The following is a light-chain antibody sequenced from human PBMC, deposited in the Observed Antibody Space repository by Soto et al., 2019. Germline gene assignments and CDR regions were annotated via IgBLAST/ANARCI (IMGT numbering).Light chain of an antibody. CDR3: QQYNTWPLYT. CDR2: GAS. CDR1: QSISSS. V-gene: IGKV3-15*01. Sequence: EMVMTQSPATLSVSPGERVTLSCRASQSISSSLSWYQQKPGQAPRLLIYGASTRATGIPARFSGSGSGTEFTLTISSLQSEDFAMYYCQQYNTWPLYTFGQGTKLEIK. J-gene: IGKJ2*01.